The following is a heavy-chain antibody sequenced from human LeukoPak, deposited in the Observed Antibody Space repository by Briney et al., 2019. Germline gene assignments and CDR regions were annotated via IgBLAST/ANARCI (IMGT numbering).Heavy chain of an antibody. Sequence: GASVKVSCKASGYTFTGYYMHWVRRAPGQGLEWMGWINPNSGGTNYAQKFQGRVTMTRDTSISTAYMELSRLRSDDTAVYYCARSSTVVTAIFDYWGQGTLVTVSS. J-gene: IGHJ4*02. CDR2: INPNSGGT. CDR1: GYTFTGYY. D-gene: IGHD4-23*01. CDR3: ARSSTVVTAIFDY. V-gene: IGHV1-2*02.